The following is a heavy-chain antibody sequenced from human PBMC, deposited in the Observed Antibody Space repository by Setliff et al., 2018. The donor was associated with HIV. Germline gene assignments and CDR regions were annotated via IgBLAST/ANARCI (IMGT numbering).Heavy chain of an antibody. D-gene: IGHD3-10*01. V-gene: IGHV3-23*01. Sequence: PGGSLGLSCAASGFTFSSYAMGWVRQGPGKGLEWVSTVGAVGSPTHYAESVRGRFTISKDNSKSTLSLQMNSLREEDTAVYFCAKVFAFGIDGFDIWGQGTMVTV. CDR3: AKVFAFGIDGFDI. CDR2: VGAVGSPT. J-gene: IGHJ3*02. CDR1: GFTFSSYA.